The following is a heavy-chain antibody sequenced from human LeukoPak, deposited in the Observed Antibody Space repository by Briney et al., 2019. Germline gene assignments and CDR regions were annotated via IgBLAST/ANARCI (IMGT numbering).Heavy chain of an antibody. Sequence: SETLSLTCTVSGGSISSYYWSWIRQPPGKGLEWIGYIYYSGSTNYNPSLKSRVTISVDTSKNQFSLKLSSVTAADTAVYYCARAARKSLRVVVAATLGYWGQGTLVTVSS. D-gene: IGHD2-15*01. V-gene: IGHV4-59*12. CDR1: GGSISSYY. J-gene: IGHJ4*02. CDR3: ARAARKSLRVVVAATLGY. CDR2: IYYSGST.